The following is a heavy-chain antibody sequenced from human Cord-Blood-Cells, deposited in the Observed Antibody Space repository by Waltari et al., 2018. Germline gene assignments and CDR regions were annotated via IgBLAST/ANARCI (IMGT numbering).Heavy chain of an antibody. D-gene: IGHD3-16*01. V-gene: IGHV3-72*01. Sequence: EVQLVESGGGLVQPGGSLRLSCAASGFTFSDHYMDWVRQAPGKGLGWVGRTRNKANSYTTEYAASVKGRFTISRDDSKNSLYLQMNSLKTEDTAVYYCAMRGDYVRGRNYYYGMDVWGQGTTVTVSS. CDR2: TRNKANSYTT. CDR1: GFTFSDHY. J-gene: IGHJ6*02. CDR3: AMRGDYVRGRNYYYGMDV.